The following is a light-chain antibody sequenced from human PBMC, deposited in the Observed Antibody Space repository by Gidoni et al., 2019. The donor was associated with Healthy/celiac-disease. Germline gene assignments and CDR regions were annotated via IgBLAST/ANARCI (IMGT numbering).Light chain of an antibody. CDR1: QSVSSN. V-gene: IGKV3-15*01. Sequence: SLSCRASQSVSSNLAWYQQKPGQAPRLLIYGASTRATGIPARFSGSGSGTEFTLTISSLQSEDFAVYYCQQYNNWPPRMYTFGQXTKLEIK. J-gene: IGKJ2*01. CDR3: QQYNNWPPRMYT. CDR2: GAS.